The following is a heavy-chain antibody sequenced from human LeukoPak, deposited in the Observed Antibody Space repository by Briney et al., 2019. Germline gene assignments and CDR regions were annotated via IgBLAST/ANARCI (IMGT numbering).Heavy chain of an antibody. CDR1: GFTFSSYG. J-gene: IGHJ4*02. CDR3: AKDRHFDY. V-gene: IGHV3-30*18. Sequence: GGSLRLSCAASGFTFSSYGMHWVRQAPGKGLEWVAVISYDGSNKYYADSVKGRFTISRDNSKNTLYLQMNSLRAEDTAVYYCAKDRHFDYWGQGTLVTVSS. CDR2: ISYDGSNK.